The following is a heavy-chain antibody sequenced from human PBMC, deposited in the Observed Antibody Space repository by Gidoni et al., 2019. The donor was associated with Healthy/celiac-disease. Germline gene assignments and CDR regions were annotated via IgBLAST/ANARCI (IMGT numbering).Heavy chain of an antibody. Sequence: QVQLQQWGAGLLKHSETLSLTCAVYGGSFSGYYWSWIRQPPGKGLEWIGEINHSGSTNYNPSLKSRVTISVDTSKNQFSLKLSSVTAADTAVYYCARGRMVRGIMYYGMDVWGQGTTVTVSS. CDR2: INHSGST. D-gene: IGHD3-10*01. CDR3: ARGRMVRGIMYYGMDV. J-gene: IGHJ6*02. V-gene: IGHV4-34*01. CDR1: GGSFSGYY.